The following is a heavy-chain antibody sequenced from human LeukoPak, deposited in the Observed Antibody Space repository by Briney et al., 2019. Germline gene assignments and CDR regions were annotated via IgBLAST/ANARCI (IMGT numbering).Heavy chain of an antibody. D-gene: IGHD2-21*01. CDR2: IYSGGNT. Sequence: GGSLRLSCAASGFTVSSNYMSWVRQAPGKGLEWVSIIYSGGNTYYADSVKGRFSISRDNSKNTLSLQMNTLRAEDTAVYYCARDFVGGGNYDWGQGTLVTVSS. V-gene: IGHV3-53*01. CDR3: ARDFVGGGNYD. J-gene: IGHJ4*02. CDR1: GFTVSSNY.